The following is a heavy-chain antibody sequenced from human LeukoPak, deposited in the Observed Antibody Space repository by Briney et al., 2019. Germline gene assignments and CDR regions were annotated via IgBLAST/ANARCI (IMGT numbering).Heavy chain of an antibody. CDR1: GFTFSSYA. CDR3: AKAFREYGSSTYSSFDI. J-gene: IGHJ3*02. V-gene: IGHV3-23*01. CDR2: ITGTT. D-gene: IGHD6-13*01. Sequence: GGSLRLSCAASGFTFSSYAMSWVHQAPGKGLQWVSTITGTTHYADSVRGRFTISRDNSKNILYLQMNSLSTEDTAIYYCAKAFREYGSSTYSSFDIWGQGTMVTVSS.